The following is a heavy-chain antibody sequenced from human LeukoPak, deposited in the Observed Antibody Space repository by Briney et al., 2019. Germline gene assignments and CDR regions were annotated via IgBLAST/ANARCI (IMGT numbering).Heavy chain of an antibody. CDR2: ISSSSSTI. V-gene: IGHV3-48*01. D-gene: IGHD5-12*01. J-gene: IGHJ4*02. Sequence: GGSLRLSCAASGFTFSSCEMNWVRQAPGKGLEWVSYISSSSSTIYYADSVKGRFTISRDNAKNSLYLQMNSLRAEDTAVYYCARSEWLRLRYWGQGTLVTVSS. CDR1: GFTFSSCE. CDR3: ARSEWLRLRY.